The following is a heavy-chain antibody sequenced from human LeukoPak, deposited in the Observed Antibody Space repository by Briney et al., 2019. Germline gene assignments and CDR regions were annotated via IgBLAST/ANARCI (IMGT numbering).Heavy chain of an antibody. V-gene: IGHV1-2*02. Sequence: ASVKVSCKASGYTFTGYYIHWVRQAPGQGLEWMGWINPHSGGTNYAQKFQGRVTMTRNTSISTAYMELSSLRSEDTAVYYCARAGGYCGRISCPYYFDYWGQGSLVAVSS. D-gene: IGHD2-15*01. J-gene: IGHJ4*02. CDR1: GYTFTGYY. CDR2: INPHSGGT. CDR3: ARAGGYCGRISCPYYFDY.